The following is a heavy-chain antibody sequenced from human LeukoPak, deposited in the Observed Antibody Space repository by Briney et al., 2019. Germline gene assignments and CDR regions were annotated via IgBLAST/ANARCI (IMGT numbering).Heavy chain of an antibody. CDR1: GFTFSSYW. J-gene: IGHJ4*02. Sequence: GGSLRLSCAASGFTFSSYWMSWVRQAPGKGLEWVATIKQDRSEKYYVASVRGRFTTSRDNAKNSLYLQMNSLRVEDTAVYYCARAVISADSNWGRGTLVTVSS. V-gene: IGHV3-7*01. CDR3: ARAVISADSN. CDR2: IKQDRSEK. D-gene: IGHD2/OR15-2a*01.